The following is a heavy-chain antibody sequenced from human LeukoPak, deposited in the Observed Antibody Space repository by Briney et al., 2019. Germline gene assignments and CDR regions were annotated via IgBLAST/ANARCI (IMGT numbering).Heavy chain of an antibody. D-gene: IGHD6-19*01. Sequence: PSETLSLTCAVYGGSFSGYYWSWIRQTPGKGLEWIGYIYYSGSINYTPSLKSRVTISVDTSKNQISLKLSSVTAVDTAVYYCARCSGWYRIDYWGQGTLVTVSS. CDR3: ARCSGWYRIDY. V-gene: IGHV4-59*01. J-gene: IGHJ4*02. CDR2: IYYSGSI. CDR1: GGSFSGYY.